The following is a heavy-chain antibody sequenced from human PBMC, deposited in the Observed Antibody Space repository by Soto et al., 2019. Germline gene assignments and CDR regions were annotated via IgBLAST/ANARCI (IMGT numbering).Heavy chain of an antibody. J-gene: IGHJ4*02. CDR1: GYTFTSYG. CDR2: ISAYNGNT. D-gene: IGHD2-2*01. Sequence: ASVKVSCKASGYTFTSYGISWVRQAPGQGLEWMGWISAYNGNTNYAQKLQGRVTMTTDTSTSTAYMELRSLRSDDTAVYYCARDAREYCSSTSCYGNYFGYWGQGTLVTV. CDR3: ARDAREYCSSTSCYGNYFGY. V-gene: IGHV1-18*01.